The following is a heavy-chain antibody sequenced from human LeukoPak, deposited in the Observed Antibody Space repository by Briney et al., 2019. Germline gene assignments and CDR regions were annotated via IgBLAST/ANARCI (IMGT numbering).Heavy chain of an antibody. CDR1: GYTLTELS. V-gene: IGHV1-24*01. J-gene: IGHJ6*03. CDR2: FDPEDGET. D-gene: IGHD1-20*01. CDR3: PSESNWNYYYYYMDV. Sequence: ASVKVSCKVSGYTLTELSMHWVRQAPGKGLEWMGGFDPEDGETIYAQKFQGRVTMTEDTSTDTAYMELSSLRSEDTAVYYCPSESNWNYYYYYMDVWGKGTTVTVSS.